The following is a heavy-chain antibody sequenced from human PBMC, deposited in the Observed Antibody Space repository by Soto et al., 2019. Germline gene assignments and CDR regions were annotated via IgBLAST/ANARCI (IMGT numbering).Heavy chain of an antibody. CDR3: AKRHDIVVVPAALPAAFDI. V-gene: IGHV3-23*01. CDR1: GFRFRSYA. CDR2: NSGNGGST. J-gene: IGHJ3*02. Sequence: GGSLRLSCAASGFRFRSYAMSWVRQAPGKGLEWVSGNSGNGGSTYYADSVKGRFTISRDNSKNTLYLQMNSLRAEDTAVYYCAKRHDIVVVPAALPAAFDIWGQGTMVTVAS. D-gene: IGHD2-2*01.